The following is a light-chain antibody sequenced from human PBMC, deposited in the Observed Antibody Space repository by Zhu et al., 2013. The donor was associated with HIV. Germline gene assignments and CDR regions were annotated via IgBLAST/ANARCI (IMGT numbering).Light chain of an antibody. CDR1: SSNIGAAYD. CDR3: QSYDSSLSAWV. Sequence: QSVLTQPPSVSGAPGQRVTISCTGSSSNIGAAYDVHWYQQFPGTAPKLLIYGNINRPSGVPDRFSGSKSGTSASLAITGLQAGDEADYYCQSYDSSLSAWVFGGGTKLTVL. CDR2: GNI. J-gene: IGLJ3*02. V-gene: IGLV1-40*01.